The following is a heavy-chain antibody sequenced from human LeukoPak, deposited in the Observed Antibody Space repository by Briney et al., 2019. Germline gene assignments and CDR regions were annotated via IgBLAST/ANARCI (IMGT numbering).Heavy chain of an antibody. CDR2: ISSSSSTI. D-gene: IGHD4/OR15-4a*01. CDR1: GFTFSSYS. J-gene: IGHJ4*02. CDR3: ARDLTADY. V-gene: IGHV3-48*01. Sequence: GGSLRLSCAASGFTFSSYSMNWVRQAPGKGLEWVSYISSSSSTIYYADSVRGRFTISRDNAKNSLYLQMNSLRAEDTAVYYCARDLTADYWGQGTLVTVSS.